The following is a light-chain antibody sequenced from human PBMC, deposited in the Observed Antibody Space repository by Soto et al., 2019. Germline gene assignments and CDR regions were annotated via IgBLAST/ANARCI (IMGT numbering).Light chain of an antibody. Sequence: EVVLTQSPATLSLSPGERATVXXXXXQSASSNLAWYQQKPGQAPRLLIYGASNRATGIPARFSGSGSGTDFTLTISSLEPEDFAVYYCQQRGEWPPGATFGQGTRLEIK. CDR2: GAS. J-gene: IGKJ5*01. CDR1: QSASSN. V-gene: IGKV3-11*01. CDR3: QQRGEWPPGAT.